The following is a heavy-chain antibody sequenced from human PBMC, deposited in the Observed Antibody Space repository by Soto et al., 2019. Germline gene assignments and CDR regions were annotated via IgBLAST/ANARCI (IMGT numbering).Heavy chain of an antibody. CDR2: ISSSSDKT. V-gene: IGHV3-48*02. D-gene: IGHD2-21*02. Sequence: LVESGGALVYPGGSLRLSCIASGFSFSDYSMNWVRQAPGKGLQWVSYISSSSDKTYYADSVKGRFTVSRDNAKNALFLEMNSLRDDDTATYYCARLPMGSLVTAWGQGTRVTVSS. J-gene: IGHJ4*02. CDR3: ARLPMGSLVTA. CDR1: GFSFSDYS.